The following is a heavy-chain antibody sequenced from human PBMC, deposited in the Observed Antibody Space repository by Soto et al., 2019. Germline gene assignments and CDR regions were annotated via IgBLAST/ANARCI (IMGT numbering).Heavy chain of an antibody. CDR2: IYHSGTT. CDR3: ARGLHYGSGSYYKGPQNWFDP. J-gene: IGHJ5*02. V-gene: IGHV4-38-2*01. D-gene: IGHD3-10*01. CDR1: GYPISSGYY. Sequence: SETLSLTCAVSGYPISSGYYWGWIRLPPGKGLEWIGSIYHSGTTYYNPSLKSRVTISVDRSKNQFSLKLSSVTAADTAVYYCARGLHYGSGSYYKGPQNWFDPWGQGTLVTVSS.